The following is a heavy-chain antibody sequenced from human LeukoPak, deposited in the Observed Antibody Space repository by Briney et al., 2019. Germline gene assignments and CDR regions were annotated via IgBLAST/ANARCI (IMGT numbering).Heavy chain of an antibody. V-gene: IGHV1-2*02. CDR1: GYTFTGYY. J-gene: IGHJ4*02. D-gene: IGHD3-22*01. CDR2: INPNSGGT. CDR3: ARGPLRYYDSSDYYLDY. Sequence: GASVKVSCKASGYTFTGYYMHWVRQAPGQGLEWMGWINPNSGGTNYAQKFQGRVTMTRDTSISTAYMELSRLRSDDTAVYYCARGPLRYYDSSDYYLDYWGQGTLVTVSS.